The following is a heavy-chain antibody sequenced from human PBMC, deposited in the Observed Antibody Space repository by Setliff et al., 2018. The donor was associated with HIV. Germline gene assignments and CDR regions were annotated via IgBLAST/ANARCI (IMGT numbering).Heavy chain of an antibody. CDR1: GYSISSGCY. Sequence: SETLSLTCAVSGYSISSGCYWGWIRQPPGKGLEWIGSMYHTGSTYYSPSLNSRFTISVDTSKNQFSLKLRSVTAADTAVYYCARQPLYNDYDWRSYYFDYWGQGSLVTVAS. D-gene: IGHD5-12*01. CDR3: ARQPLYNDYDWRSYYFDY. CDR2: MYHTGST. V-gene: IGHV4-38-2*01. J-gene: IGHJ4*02.